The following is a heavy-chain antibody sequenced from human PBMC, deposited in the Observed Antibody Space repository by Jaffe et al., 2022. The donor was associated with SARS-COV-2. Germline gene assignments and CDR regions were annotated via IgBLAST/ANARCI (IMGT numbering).Heavy chain of an antibody. Sequence: EVQLVESGGGLVQPGGSLRLSCAASGFTFSSYSMNWVRQAPGKGLEWVSYISSSSSTIYYADSVKGRFTISRDNAKNSLYLQMNSLRDEDTAVYYCARDHEELYDFWSGYLETGVYGMDVWGQGTTVTVSS. CDR1: GFTFSSYS. CDR2: ISSSSSTI. D-gene: IGHD3-3*01. CDR3: ARDHEELYDFWSGYLETGVYGMDV. V-gene: IGHV3-48*02. J-gene: IGHJ6*02.